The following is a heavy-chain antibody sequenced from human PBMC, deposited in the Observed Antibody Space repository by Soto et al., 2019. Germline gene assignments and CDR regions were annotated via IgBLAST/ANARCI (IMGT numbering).Heavy chain of an antibody. Sequence: SLPMPVPWTVADGSSRSLYWSWIWKSPGKGLEWMGDIYYTGSTFYNPSLKSRVTMSLATSKKQFSLNLKSVTAADTAMYFCARVPHGYYFDSSLEYYFDYWGQATLVTVSS. V-gene: IGHV4-59*11. CDR1: DGSSRSLY. J-gene: IGHJ4*02. CDR3: ARVPHGYYFDSSLEYYFDY. D-gene: IGHD3-22*01. CDR2: IYYTGST.